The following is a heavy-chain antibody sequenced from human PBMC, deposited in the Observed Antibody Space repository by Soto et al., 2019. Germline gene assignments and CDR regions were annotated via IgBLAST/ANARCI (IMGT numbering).Heavy chain of an antibody. D-gene: IGHD2-15*01. CDR3: ARDSYCSGGSCHSAQSKGQGVIDY. J-gene: IGHJ4*02. CDR1: GYTFTSYY. V-gene: IGHV1-46*03. CDR2: INPSGGST. Sequence: ASVKVSCKASGYTFTSYYMHWVRQAPGQGLEWMGIINPSGGSTSYAQKFQGRVTMTRDTSTSTVYMELSSLRSEDTAVYYCARDSYCSGGSCHSAQSKGQGVIDYWGQGTLVTVSS.